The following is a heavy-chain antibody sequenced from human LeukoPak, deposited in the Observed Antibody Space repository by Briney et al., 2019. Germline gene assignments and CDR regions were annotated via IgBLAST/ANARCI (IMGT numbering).Heavy chain of an antibody. CDR2: TYYKSKWYN. V-gene: IGHV6-1*01. J-gene: IGHJ3*02. Sequence: SQTLSRNCAISGDSVAVNSDVWNWIRQSPSRGLEWLGRTYYKSKWYNDYAVSVKSRITISPDTSKNQFSLQLNSVTPEDTAVYYCARDADWGYDAFDIWGQGTMVTVSS. D-gene: IGHD7-27*01. CDR1: GDSVAVNSDV. CDR3: ARDADWGYDAFDI.